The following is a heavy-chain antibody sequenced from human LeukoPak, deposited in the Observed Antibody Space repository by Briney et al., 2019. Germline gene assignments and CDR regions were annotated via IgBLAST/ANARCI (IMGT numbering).Heavy chain of an antibody. V-gene: IGHV1-8*03. D-gene: IGHD3-22*01. Sequence: ASVKVSCKASGYTFTSYDINWVRQATGQGLEWMGWMNPNSGITGYAQKFQGRVTISRNTSISTAYMELSSLRSEDTAVYYCAREDYYDSGSNDYWGQGTLVAVSS. CDR1: GYTFTSYD. CDR2: MNPNSGIT. J-gene: IGHJ4*02. CDR3: AREDYYDSGSNDY.